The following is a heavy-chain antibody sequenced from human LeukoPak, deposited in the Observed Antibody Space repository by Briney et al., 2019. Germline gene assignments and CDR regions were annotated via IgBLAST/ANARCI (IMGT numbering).Heavy chain of an antibody. CDR2: INWNGGST. Sequence: PGGSLGLSCAASGFTFDDYGMSWVRQAPGKGLEWVSGINWNGGSTGYADSVKGRFTISRDNAKNSLYLQMNSLRAEDTALYYCARATYYYDSSGYYHIRDYFDYWGQGTLVTVSS. D-gene: IGHD3-22*01. CDR1: GFTFDDYG. V-gene: IGHV3-20*04. J-gene: IGHJ4*02. CDR3: ARATYYYDSSGYYHIRDYFDY.